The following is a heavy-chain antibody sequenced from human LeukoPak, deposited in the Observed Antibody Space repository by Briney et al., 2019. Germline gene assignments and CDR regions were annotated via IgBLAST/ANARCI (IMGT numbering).Heavy chain of an antibody. CDR3: ARGDYDILTGLESGFDP. CDR1: GYTFTGYY. CDR2: INPNSGGT. Sequence: ASVKVSCKASGYTFTGYYMHWVRQAPGQGLEWMGWINPNSGGTNYAQKFQGRVTMTRDTSISTAYMEMSRLRSDDTAVYYCARGDYDILTGLESGFDPWGQGTLVTVSS. J-gene: IGHJ5*02. D-gene: IGHD3-9*01. V-gene: IGHV1-2*02.